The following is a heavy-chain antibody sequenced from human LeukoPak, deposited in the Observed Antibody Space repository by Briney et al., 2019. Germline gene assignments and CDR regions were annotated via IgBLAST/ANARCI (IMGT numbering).Heavy chain of an antibody. CDR1: GGSMSGSY. Sequence: ASETLSLTCTVSGGSMSGSYWSWIRQSPGKGLEWLGYIYFTGHSKSNPSLKSRVTISLDTSKNQLSLRLASVTAADTAVYYCARRRQVTSYSPYAFDIWGQGTMVTVSS. V-gene: IGHV4-59*08. CDR3: ARRRQVTSYSPYAFDI. J-gene: IGHJ3*02. D-gene: IGHD2-15*01. CDR2: IYFTGHS.